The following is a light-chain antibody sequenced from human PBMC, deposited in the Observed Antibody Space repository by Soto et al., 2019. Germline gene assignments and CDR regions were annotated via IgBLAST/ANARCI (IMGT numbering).Light chain of an antibody. CDR2: EVT. CDR1: SSDVGGYNY. CDR3: SSFAGGGNPVL. V-gene: IGLV2-8*01. Sequence: QSALTQPPSASGSLGQSVTISCTGTSSDVGGYNYVSWHQQHPGNAPEVMIYEVTKRHPGVPDRFSGSKSGNTASLTVSGLQAEDEADYYCSSFAGGGNPVLLGGGTKLTVL. J-gene: IGLJ2*01.